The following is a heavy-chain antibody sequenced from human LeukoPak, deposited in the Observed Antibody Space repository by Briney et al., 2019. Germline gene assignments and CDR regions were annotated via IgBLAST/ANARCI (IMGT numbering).Heavy chain of an antibody. D-gene: IGHD6-19*01. Sequence: SETLSLTCTVSGGSISSGSYYWSWIRQPAGKGLEWIGRIYTSGSTNYNPSLKSRVTISVDTSKSQFSLKLSSVTAADTAVYYCASQSSGWYVFDYWGQGTLVTVSS. CDR2: IYTSGST. V-gene: IGHV4-61*02. CDR1: GGSISSGSYY. CDR3: ASQSSGWYVFDY. J-gene: IGHJ4*02.